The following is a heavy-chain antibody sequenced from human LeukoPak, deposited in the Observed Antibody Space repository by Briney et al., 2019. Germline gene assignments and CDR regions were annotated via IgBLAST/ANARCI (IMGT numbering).Heavy chain of an antibody. CDR2: IYYSGST. CDR3: ARLTGYDWESSFDY. V-gene: IGHV4-59*01. CDR1: GGSISSYY. D-gene: IGHD5-12*01. Sequence: SETLSLTCTVSGGSISSYYWSWIRPPPGKGLELIGYIYYSGSTNYNPSLRSRVTMSVDTSKNQFSLKLSSVTAADTAVYFCARLTGYDWESSFDYWGQGTLVTVSS. J-gene: IGHJ4*02.